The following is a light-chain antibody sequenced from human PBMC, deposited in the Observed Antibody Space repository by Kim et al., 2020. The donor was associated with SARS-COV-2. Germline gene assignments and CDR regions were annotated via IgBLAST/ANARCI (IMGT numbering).Light chain of an antibody. J-gene: IGLJ3*02. CDR1: SSDVGGYIH. CDR2: DVN. V-gene: IGLV2-14*01. CDR3: ASFTSSTTWV. Sequence: QSALTQPASVSGSPGQSSTISCTGTSSDVGGYIHVSWYQQHPGKAPKLIIYDVNKRPSGASDRFSGSKSANTDSLTISGLQAEDEAEYYCASFTSSTTWVFGGGTQLTVL.